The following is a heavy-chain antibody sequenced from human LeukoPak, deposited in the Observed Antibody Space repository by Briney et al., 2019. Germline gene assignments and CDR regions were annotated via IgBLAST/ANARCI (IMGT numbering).Heavy chain of an antibody. CDR3: ARDCYYGSGSYCWFDP. Sequence: SETLSLTCTVSGGSISSSSYYWGWIRQPPGKGVEWIGSIYYSGSTYYNPSLKSRVTISVDTSKNQFSLKLSSVTAADTAVYYCARDCYYGSGSYCWFDPWGQGTLVTVSS. CDR2: IYYSGST. J-gene: IGHJ5*02. V-gene: IGHV4-39*07. CDR1: GGSISSSSYY. D-gene: IGHD3-10*01.